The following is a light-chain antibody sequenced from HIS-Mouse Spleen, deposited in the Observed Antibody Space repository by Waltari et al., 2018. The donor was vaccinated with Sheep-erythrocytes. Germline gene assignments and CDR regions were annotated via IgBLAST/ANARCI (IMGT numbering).Light chain of an antibody. J-gene: IGLJ2*01. CDR3: CSYAGSYTRV. CDR1: STDVGGSNI. V-gene: IGLV2-11*02. CDR2: DVS. Sequence: QSALTQPPPVSGPPGRPVPISGTGTSTDVGGSNILPWYQQHPGKAPKLMIYDVSKRPSGVPDRFSGSKSGNTASLTISGLQAEDEADYYCCSYAGSYTRVFGGGTKLTVL.